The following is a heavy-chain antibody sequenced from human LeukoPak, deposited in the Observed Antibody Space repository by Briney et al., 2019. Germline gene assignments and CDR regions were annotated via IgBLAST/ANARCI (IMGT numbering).Heavy chain of an antibody. V-gene: IGHV3-7*01. CDR3: ARDVAVAGNYFDY. J-gene: IGHJ4*02. CDR1: GFAFSNSW. Sequence: PGGSLRLSCAASGFAFSNSWMSWARQAPGKGLECVANIKPDGTEKYYVDSVKGRFTISRDNAKNSLYLQMNSLRAEDTAVYYCARDVAVAGNYFDYWGQGTLVTVSS. CDR2: IKPDGTEK. D-gene: IGHD6-19*01.